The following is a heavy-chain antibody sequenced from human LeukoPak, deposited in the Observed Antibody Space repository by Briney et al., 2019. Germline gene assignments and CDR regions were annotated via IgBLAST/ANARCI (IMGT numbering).Heavy chain of an antibody. V-gene: IGHV4-30-4*08. J-gene: IGHJ4*02. CDR1: GGSISSGDYY. CDR3: ARTTYYYDSSGYFTFDY. Sequence: SQTLSLTCTVSGGSISSGDYYWSWIRQPPGKGLEWIGYIYYSGSTYYNASLKSRVTISVDTSKNQFSLKLSSVTAADTAVYYCARTTYYYDSSGYFTFDYWGQGTLVTVSS. CDR2: IYYSGST. D-gene: IGHD3-22*01.